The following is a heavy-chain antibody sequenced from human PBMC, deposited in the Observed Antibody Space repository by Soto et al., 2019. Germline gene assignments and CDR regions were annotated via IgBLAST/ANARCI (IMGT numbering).Heavy chain of an antibody. Sequence: EVQLVESGGGLVQPGGSLKLSCAASGVIFSGSAMHWVRQASGKGLEWVGRIRSKPNTYATAYAASVKGRITISRDDSKNTAYLQMNSLKTEDPAVYYCTSHAAGGQSDWYCDLWGRGTLVGVSS. CDR2: IRSKPNTYAT. D-gene: IGHD3-16*01. V-gene: IGHV3-73*01. J-gene: IGHJ2*01. CDR3: TSHAAGGQSDWYCDL. CDR1: GVIFSGSA.